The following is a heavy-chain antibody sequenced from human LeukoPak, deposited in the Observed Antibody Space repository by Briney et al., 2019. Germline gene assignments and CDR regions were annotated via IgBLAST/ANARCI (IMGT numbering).Heavy chain of an antibody. CDR2: ISYDGSNK. D-gene: IGHD3-10*01. CDR1: GFTFSSYG. V-gene: IGHV3-30*18. CDR3: AKQPLVRGGWYFDY. Sequence: GRSLRLSCAASGFTFSSYGMHWVRRAPGKGLEWVAVISYDGSNKYYADSVKGRFTISRDNSKNTLYLQMNSLRTEDTAVYYCAKQPLVRGGWYFDYWGQGTLVTVSS. J-gene: IGHJ4*02.